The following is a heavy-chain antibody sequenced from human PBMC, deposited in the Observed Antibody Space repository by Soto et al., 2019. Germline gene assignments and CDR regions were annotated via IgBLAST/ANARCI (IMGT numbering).Heavy chain of an antibody. CDR3: ARDATLIPDAFDI. V-gene: IGHV3-48*01. Sequence: GGSLRLSCAASGFTFSSYSMNWVRQAPGKGLEWVSYISSSSSTIYYADSVKGRFTISRDNAKNSLYLQMNSLRAEDTAVYYCARDATLIPDAFDIWGQGTMVTVSS. CDR2: ISSSSSTI. J-gene: IGHJ3*02. CDR1: GFTFSSYS.